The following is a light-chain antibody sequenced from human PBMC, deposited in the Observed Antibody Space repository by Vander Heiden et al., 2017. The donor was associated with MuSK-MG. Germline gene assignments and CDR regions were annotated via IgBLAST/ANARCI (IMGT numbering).Light chain of an antibody. Sequence: DIQMTQSPSSLSASVGDRVTITCRASQSISSYLNWYQQKPGKAPKLLIYAASSLQSAVPSTFSGSGSGTDFTLTISRLQPEDFATYYCHQSESTVGTFGQGTKLEIK. CDR1: QSISSY. CDR2: AAS. V-gene: IGKV1-39*01. CDR3: HQSESTVGT. J-gene: IGKJ2*01.